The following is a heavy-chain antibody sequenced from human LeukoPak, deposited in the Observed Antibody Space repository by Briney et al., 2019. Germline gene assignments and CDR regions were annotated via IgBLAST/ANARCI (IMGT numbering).Heavy chain of an antibody. Sequence: GGSLRLSCVASEFTVSGNYMSWVRQAPGKGLEWVSIIHINGDTHYADSVKGRFTISRDNSQRTVYLQMNSLRSEDTAVYYCARDGLDSSGPVAFDIWGQGTMVTVSS. CDR3: ARDGLDSSGPVAFDI. V-gene: IGHV3-66*01. CDR2: IHINGDT. J-gene: IGHJ3*02. CDR1: EFTVSGNY. D-gene: IGHD3-22*01.